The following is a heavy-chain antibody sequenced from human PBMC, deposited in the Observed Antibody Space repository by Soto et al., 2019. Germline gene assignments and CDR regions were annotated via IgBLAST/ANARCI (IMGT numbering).Heavy chain of an antibody. Sequence: QVQLVQSGAEVKKPGSSVKVSCKASGGTFSSYAISWVRQAPGQGLEWMGGTIPIFGTANYAQKFQGRVTITADKSTSTAYMELSSPRSEDTAVYYCARERYSSGWYYYGMDVWGQGTTVTVSS. D-gene: IGHD6-19*01. V-gene: IGHV1-69*06. CDR3: ARERYSSGWYYYGMDV. J-gene: IGHJ6*02. CDR1: GGTFSSYA. CDR2: TIPIFGTA.